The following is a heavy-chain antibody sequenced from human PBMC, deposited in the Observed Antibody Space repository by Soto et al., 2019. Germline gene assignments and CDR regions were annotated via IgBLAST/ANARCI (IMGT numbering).Heavy chain of an antibody. V-gene: IGHV4-30-4*01. CDR3: VRYCSTTKCPFDY. D-gene: IGHD2-2*01. J-gene: IGHJ4*02. CDR2: IYYSGNT. CDR1: CGSISSCGSY. Sequence: SQILSPTYTVSCGSISSCGSYWCLNRQPPGKGLEWIGYIYYSGNTYFNPSLKSRVTLSVDTSKNQFSLNLSSVTAADTAVYYCVRYCSTTKCPFDYWGQGPLVTVSP.